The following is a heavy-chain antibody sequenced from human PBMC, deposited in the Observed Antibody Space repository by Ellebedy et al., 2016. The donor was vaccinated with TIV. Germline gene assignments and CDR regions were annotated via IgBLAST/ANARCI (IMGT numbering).Heavy chain of an antibody. Sequence: GESLKISCAASGFTFSNAWMNWVRQAPGKGLEWVGRIKSKTDGGTTDYAAPVKGRFTIFRDNAKNTLYLQMNSLRAEDTAVYYCARILCAGDCSQFGFDYWGQGTLVPVSS. V-gene: IGHV3-15*07. CDR2: IKSKTDGGTT. CDR1: GFTFSNAW. D-gene: IGHD2-21*02. CDR3: ARILCAGDCSQFGFDY. J-gene: IGHJ4*02.